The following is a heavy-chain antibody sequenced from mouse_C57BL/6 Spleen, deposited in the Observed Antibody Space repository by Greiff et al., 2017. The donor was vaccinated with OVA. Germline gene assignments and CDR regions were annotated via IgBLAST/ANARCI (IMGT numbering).Heavy chain of an antibody. CDR1: GFTFSDYG. D-gene: IGHD1-1*01. V-gene: IGHV5-17*01. CDR2: ISSGSSTI. Sequence: EVQLVESGGGLVKPGGSLKLSCAASGFTFSDYGMHWVRQAPEKGLEWVAYISSGSSTIYYADTVKGRFTISRDNAKNTLFLQMTSLRSEDTAMYYCARGTTVVARAMDYWGQGTSVTVSS. J-gene: IGHJ4*01. CDR3: ARGTTVVARAMDY.